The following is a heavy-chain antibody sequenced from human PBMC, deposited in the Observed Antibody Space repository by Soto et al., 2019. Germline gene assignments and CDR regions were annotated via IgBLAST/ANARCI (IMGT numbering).Heavy chain of an antibody. D-gene: IGHD3-10*01. CDR2: ISSSSSYI. J-gene: IGHJ4*02. CDR1: GFTFSSYS. V-gene: IGHV3-21*01. CDR3: ARDGGSALKREYYFDY. Sequence: EVQLVESGGGLVKPGGSLRLSCAASGFTFSSYSMNWVRQAPGKGLEWVSSISSSSSYIYYADSVKGRFTISRDNAKNSLYLQMNSLRAEDTAVYYCARDGGSALKREYYFDYWGQGTLVTVSS.